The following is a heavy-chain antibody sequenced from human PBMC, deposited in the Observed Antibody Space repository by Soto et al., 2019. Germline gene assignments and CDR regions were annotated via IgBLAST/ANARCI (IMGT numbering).Heavy chain of an antibody. CDR2: MNPNSGNT. CDR3: ARGGNYYGSGSYQY. Sequence: ASVKVSCKASGYTFTSYDINWVRQATGQGLEWMGWMNPNSGNTGYAQKFQGRVTMTRNTSISTAYMELSSLRSEDAAVYYCARGGNYYGSGSYQYWGQGTLVTVSS. V-gene: IGHV1-8*01. CDR1: GYTFTSYD. D-gene: IGHD3-10*01. J-gene: IGHJ4*02.